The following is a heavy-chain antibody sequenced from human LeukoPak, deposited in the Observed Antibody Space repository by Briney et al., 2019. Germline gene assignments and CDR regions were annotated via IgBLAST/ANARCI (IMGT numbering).Heavy chain of an antibody. CDR1: GYTFTSYY. CDR3: ARGAYCGGDCPYFQH. J-gene: IGHJ1*01. Sequence: ASVKVSCKASGYTFTSYYMHWVRQAPGQGLEWMGMINPSGGSTNYAQKFQGRVTITRDTSASTAYMELSSLRSEDTAVYYCARGAYCGGDCPYFQHWGQGTLVTVSS. CDR2: INPSGGST. D-gene: IGHD2-21*02. V-gene: IGHV1-46*01.